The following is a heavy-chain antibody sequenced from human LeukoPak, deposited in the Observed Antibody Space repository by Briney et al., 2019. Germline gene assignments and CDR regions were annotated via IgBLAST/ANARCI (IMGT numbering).Heavy chain of an antibody. Sequence: SETLSLTCAVYGGSFSGYYWSWIRQPPGKGLEWIGEINHSGSTNFNPSLKSRVTISVDTSKNQVSLKLRSVTAADTAVYFCARTLAAAGTRIPYYFDYWGQGTLVTVSS. D-gene: IGHD6-13*01. CDR3: ARTLAAAGTRIPYYFDY. V-gene: IGHV4-34*01. CDR2: INHSGST. CDR1: GGSFSGYY. J-gene: IGHJ4*02.